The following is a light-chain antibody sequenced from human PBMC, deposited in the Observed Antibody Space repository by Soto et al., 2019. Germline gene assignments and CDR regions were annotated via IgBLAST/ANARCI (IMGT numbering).Light chain of an antibody. V-gene: IGKV3-20*01. J-gene: IGKJ1*01. CDR1: QSVSNNY. CDR2: GAS. CDR3: QQYGSSPGT. Sequence: EIVLTQYPGTLSLSPGERATLSCRASQSVSNNYLAWYKQKPGQAPRLLIYGASSRATGVADRFSGRGSGAEFTLTISRLEPGDCAVYYCQQYGSSPGTFGQGTKVDI.